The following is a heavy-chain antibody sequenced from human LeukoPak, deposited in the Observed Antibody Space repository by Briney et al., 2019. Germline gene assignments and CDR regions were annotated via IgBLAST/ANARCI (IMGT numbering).Heavy chain of an antibody. Sequence: GASVKVSCKASGYTFTGYYMHWVRQAPGQGLEWMGGINPNSGGTNYAQKFQGRVTMTRDTSISTAYMELSRLRSDDTAVYYCARFPSPYYYDSGVDYWGQGTLVTVSS. J-gene: IGHJ4*02. CDR2: INPNSGGT. CDR1: GYTFTGYY. CDR3: ARFPSPYYYDSGVDY. D-gene: IGHD3-22*01. V-gene: IGHV1-2*02.